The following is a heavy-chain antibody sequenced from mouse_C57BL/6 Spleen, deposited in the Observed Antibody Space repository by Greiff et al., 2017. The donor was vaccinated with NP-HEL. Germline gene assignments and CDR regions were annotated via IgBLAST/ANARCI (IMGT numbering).Heavy chain of an antibody. CDR1: GYTFTSYW. CDR3: ARRGAYYSPAWFAY. CDR2: IYPSDSET. Sequence: QVQLQQPGAELVRPGSSVKLSCKASGYTFTSYWMDWVKQRPGQGLEWIGNIYPSDSETHYNQKFKDKATLTVDKSSSTAYMQLSSLTSEDSAVYYCARRGAYYSPAWFAYWGQGTLVTVSA. J-gene: IGHJ3*01. V-gene: IGHV1-61*01. D-gene: IGHD2-12*01.